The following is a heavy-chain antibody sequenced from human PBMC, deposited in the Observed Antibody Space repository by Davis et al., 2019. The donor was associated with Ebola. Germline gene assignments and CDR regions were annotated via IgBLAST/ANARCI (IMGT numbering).Heavy chain of an antibody. J-gene: IGHJ4*02. D-gene: IGHD5-18*01. CDR1: GGSISSNNW. CDR3: ARGRRYSYGPPRY. CDR2: IYHSGST. Sequence: SETLSLTCAVSGGSISSNNWWSWVRQPPGKGLEWIGEIYHSGSTNYNPSLESRVTISVDTSKNQFSLKLSSVTAADTAVYYCARGRRYSYGPPRYWGQGTLVTVSS. V-gene: IGHV4-4*02.